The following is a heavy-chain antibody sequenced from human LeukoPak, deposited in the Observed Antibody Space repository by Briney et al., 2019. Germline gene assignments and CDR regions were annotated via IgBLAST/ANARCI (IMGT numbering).Heavy chain of an antibody. J-gene: IGHJ6*04. CDR2: ISSSSSYT. V-gene: IGHV3-11*06. CDR3: ARYSRVAKYGMDV. Sequence: PGGSLRLSCAASGFTFSDYYMSWIRQAPGKGLEWVSYISSSSSYTNYADSVKGRFTISRDNAKNSLNLQMSSLRAEDTAVYYCARYSRVAKYGMDVWGKGTTVTVSS. D-gene: IGHD2-15*01. CDR1: GFTFSDYY.